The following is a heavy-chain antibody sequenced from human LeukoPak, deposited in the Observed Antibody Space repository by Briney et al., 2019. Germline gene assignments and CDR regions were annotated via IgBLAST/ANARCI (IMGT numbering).Heavy chain of an antibody. CDR2: IYYSGST. V-gene: IGHV4-39*01. CDR1: GGSVSGSSYY. Sequence: SETLSLTCTVSGGSVSGSSYYWGWIRQPPGKGLEWIGSIYYSGSTYYNPSLKSRVTISVDTSKNQFSLKLNSVTATDTAEYYCARHYGPWGQGTLVTVSS. CDR3: ARHYGP. D-gene: IGHD3-10*01. J-gene: IGHJ4*02.